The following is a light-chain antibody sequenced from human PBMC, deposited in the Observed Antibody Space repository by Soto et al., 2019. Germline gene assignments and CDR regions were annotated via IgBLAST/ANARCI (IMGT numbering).Light chain of an antibody. CDR1: SSDVGGYNY. V-gene: IGLV2-14*01. CDR2: DVS. CDR3: SSYTSSSTLV. Sequence: QSVLTQPASVSGSPGQSITISCTGTSSDVGGYNYVSWYQQHPGKAPKLMIYDVSNRPSGVSNRFSGSNSGNTASLTISGLQAEDEADYYCSSYTSSSTLVFGGGTKVTVL. J-gene: IGLJ2*01.